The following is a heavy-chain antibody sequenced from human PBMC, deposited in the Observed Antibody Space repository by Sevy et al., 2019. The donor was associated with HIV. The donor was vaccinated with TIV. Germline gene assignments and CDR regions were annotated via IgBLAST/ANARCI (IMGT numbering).Heavy chain of an antibody. D-gene: IGHD5-12*01. V-gene: IGHV3-7*03. CDR1: GFTFSSYW. CDR3: AREGDGYNLGYYYYYMDV. J-gene: IGHJ6*03. Sequence: GGSLRLSCAASGFTFSSYWMSWVRQAPGKGLEWVANIKQDGSEKYYVDSVKGRFTISRDNAKNSLYLQMNSRRAEDTAVYYCAREGDGYNLGYYYYYMDVWGKGTTVTVSS. CDR2: IKQDGSEK.